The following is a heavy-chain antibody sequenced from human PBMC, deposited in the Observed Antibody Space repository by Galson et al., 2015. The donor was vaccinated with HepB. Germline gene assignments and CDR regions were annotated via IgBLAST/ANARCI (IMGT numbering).Heavy chain of an antibody. D-gene: IGHD2-15*01. CDR1: GFTFDDYA. CDR2: ISWNSGSI. V-gene: IGHV3-9*01. J-gene: IGHJ4*02. CDR3: AKSGPCSGGSCYTPRYYFDY. Sequence: SLRLSCAASGFTFDDYAMHWVRQAPGKGLEWVSGISWNSGSIGYADSVKGRFTISRDNAKNSLYLQMNSLRAEDTALYYCAKSGPCSGGSCYTPRYYFDYWGQGTLVTVSS.